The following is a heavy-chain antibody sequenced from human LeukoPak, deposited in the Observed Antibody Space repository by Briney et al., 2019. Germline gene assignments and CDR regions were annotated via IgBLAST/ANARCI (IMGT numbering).Heavy chain of an antibody. Sequence: SETLSLTCTVSGGSISSSSYYWGWIRQPPGKGLEWIGSIYYSGSTYYNPSLKSRVTISVDTSKNQFSLKLSSVTAADTAVYYCVILEWLDMFFDYWGQGTLVAVSS. V-gene: IGHV4-39*01. D-gene: IGHD3-3*01. CDR1: GGSISSSSYY. J-gene: IGHJ4*02. CDR2: IYYSGST. CDR3: VILEWLDMFFDY.